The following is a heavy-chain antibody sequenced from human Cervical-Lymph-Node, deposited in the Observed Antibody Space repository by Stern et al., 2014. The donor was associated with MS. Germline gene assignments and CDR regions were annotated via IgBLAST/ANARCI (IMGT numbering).Heavy chain of an antibody. V-gene: IGHV1-18*01. CDR2: ISVYNGNT. J-gene: IGHJ4*02. CDR1: GYTFRSYG. Sequence: QMQLVQSGAEVKNPGASVKVSCKASGYTFRSYGITWVRQAPGQGLEWMGWISVYNGNTKYAQNVQGRVTMTTDTSTNTAYMELRSLRSDDTARYYCARDREGWEVPRYFDHGGQGTQITVSS. CDR3: ARDREGWEVPRYFDH. D-gene: IGHD2-2*01.